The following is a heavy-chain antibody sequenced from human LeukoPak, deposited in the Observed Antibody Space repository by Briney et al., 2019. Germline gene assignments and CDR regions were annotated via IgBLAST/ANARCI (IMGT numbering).Heavy chain of an antibody. CDR3: VKITSVTGGDC. CDR2: ISSDGSST. Sequence: GGSLRLSCAASGFTFSSYWMHWGRQAPGKGLVWVSRISSDGSSTNYADSVKGRFTISIDNSKNTLYLQMSSLRAEDTAVYYCVKITSVTGGDCWGQGTRLTVSS. V-gene: IGHV3-74*01. CDR1: GFTFSSYW. D-gene: IGHD1-1*01. J-gene: IGHJ4*02.